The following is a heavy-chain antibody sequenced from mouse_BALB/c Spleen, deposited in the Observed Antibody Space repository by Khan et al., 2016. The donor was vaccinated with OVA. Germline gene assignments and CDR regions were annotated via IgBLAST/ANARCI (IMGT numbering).Heavy chain of an antibody. J-gene: IGHJ2*01. V-gene: IGHV3-2*02. CDR3: ARGNYYGYYFDY. CDR2: ISYSGDT. D-gene: IGHD1-1*01. CDR1: GNSITSGYA. Sequence: EVQLQESGPGLVKPSQSLSLTCTVTGNSITSGYAWNWIRQFPGNKLEWMGYISYSGDTSYNPSLKSRISITRDTSKNQFFLQLNSVTTEDTATYYCARGNYYGYYFDYWGQGTTLTVSS.